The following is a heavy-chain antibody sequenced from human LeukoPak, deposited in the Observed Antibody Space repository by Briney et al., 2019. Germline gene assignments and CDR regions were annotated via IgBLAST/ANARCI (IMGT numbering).Heavy chain of an antibody. Sequence: GGSLRVSCAASGFTFSSYSMNWVRQAPGKGLGWVSSISSSSGYTYYADSVKGRVTTSRDTAKNTLYLQMSSLRAEDTAPYYCARDPYIAAAAPGFAFDSWGQGTMVTVSS. V-gene: IGHV3-21*01. CDR1: GFTFSSYS. D-gene: IGHD6-13*01. CDR2: ISSSSGYT. CDR3: ARDPYIAAAAPGFAFDS. J-gene: IGHJ3*02.